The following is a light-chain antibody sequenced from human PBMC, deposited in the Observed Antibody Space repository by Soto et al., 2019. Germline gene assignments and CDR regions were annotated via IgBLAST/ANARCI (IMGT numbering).Light chain of an antibody. CDR2: DAS. V-gene: IGKV3-11*01. Sequence: VLSQSPCTLSLSPGERATLSCRASQSVSSYLAWYQQKPGQAPRLLIYDASNRATGIPARFSGSGSGTDFTLTISSLEPEDFAVYYCQQRSNWLTFGGGTKVDI. J-gene: IGKJ4*01. CDR3: QQRSNWLT. CDR1: QSVSSY.